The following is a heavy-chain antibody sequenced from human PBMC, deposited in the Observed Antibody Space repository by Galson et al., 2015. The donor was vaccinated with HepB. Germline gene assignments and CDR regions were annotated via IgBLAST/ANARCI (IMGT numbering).Heavy chain of an antibody. D-gene: IGHD2-2*02. V-gene: IGHV1-2*02. Sequence: SVKVSCKASGYTFTGYYMHWVRQAPGQGLEWMGWINPNSGGTNYAQKFQGRVTMTRDTSISTAYMELSRLRSDDTAVYYCARATPLGYCSSTSCYTVDVWGKGTTVTVSS. CDR3: ARATPLGYCSSTSCYTVDV. CDR1: GYTFTGYY. CDR2: INPNSGGT. J-gene: IGHJ6*04.